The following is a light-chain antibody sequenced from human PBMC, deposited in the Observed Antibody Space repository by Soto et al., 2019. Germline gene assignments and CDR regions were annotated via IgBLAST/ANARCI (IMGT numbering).Light chain of an antibody. J-gene: IGLJ1*01. V-gene: IGLV2-8*01. Sequence: QSVLPQPPSASGSPGQSVTISCTGTSSDVGGYNFVSWYQQHPGKAPQLIIYEVTKRPSGVPDRFSGSKSGNTASLTVSGLQTEDEADYYCSSYAATNNYVFGSGTKVNVL. CDR2: EVT. CDR1: SSDVGGYNF. CDR3: SSYAATNNYV.